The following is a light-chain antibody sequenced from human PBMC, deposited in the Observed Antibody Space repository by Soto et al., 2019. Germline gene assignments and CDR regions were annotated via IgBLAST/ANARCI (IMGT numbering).Light chain of an antibody. CDR1: QYVSSF. V-gene: IGKV3-11*01. CDR2: DAS. Sequence: EILLTQSPATLSLSPGERDTLSCRASQYVSSFLAWYQQKAGQAPRLLIYDASHRATGIPARFSGSGSGTDFTLTINSLEPEDCALYYCQQRYNWPPTFGQGTKVDIK. CDR3: QQRYNWPPT. J-gene: IGKJ1*01.